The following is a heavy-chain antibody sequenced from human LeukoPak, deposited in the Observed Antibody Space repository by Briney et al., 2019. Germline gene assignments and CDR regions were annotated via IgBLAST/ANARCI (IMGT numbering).Heavy chain of an antibody. Sequence: GGSLRLSCAGSGFTFSSYAMSWVRQAPGKGLEWVSAISGSGGSTYYADSVKGRFTISRDNSKNTLYLQMNSLRAEDTAVYYCLTYYYDSSGYYSSDYWGQGTLVTVSS. V-gene: IGHV3-23*01. CDR2: ISGSGGST. D-gene: IGHD3-22*01. J-gene: IGHJ4*02. CDR3: LTYYYDSSGYYSSDY. CDR1: GFTFSSYA.